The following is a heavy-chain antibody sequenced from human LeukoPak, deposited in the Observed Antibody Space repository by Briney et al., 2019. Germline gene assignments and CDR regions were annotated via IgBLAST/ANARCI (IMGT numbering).Heavy chain of an antibody. Sequence: VRSLRLSCASSGFTFDDYAMHWVRQAPGKRLAWVSGSCLDSGKICYADSVKGRFTISRDNGKNSMYLQMNSLRDEDTALYYCAKGLVRGDDYVWGSYNNWGQGTLVTVSS. CDR2: SCLDSGKI. CDR1: GFTFDDYA. D-gene: IGHD3-16*01. V-gene: IGHV3-9*01. CDR3: AKGLVRGDDYVWGSYNN. J-gene: IGHJ4*02.